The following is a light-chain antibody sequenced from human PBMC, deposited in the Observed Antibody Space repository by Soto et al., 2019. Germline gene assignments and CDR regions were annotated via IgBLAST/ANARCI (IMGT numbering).Light chain of an antibody. CDR1: QGIGNY. Sequence: DLQMTQSPSSLSASVGDKVTITCRASQGIGNYLAWFQQKPGKAPKSLISAASRLQSGVPSNFSGSRSGTEFTLTITNVQPEDFAVYYCQQYGSSPITFGQGTRLEIK. V-gene: IGKV1-16*02. CDR3: QQYGSSPIT. J-gene: IGKJ5*01. CDR2: AAS.